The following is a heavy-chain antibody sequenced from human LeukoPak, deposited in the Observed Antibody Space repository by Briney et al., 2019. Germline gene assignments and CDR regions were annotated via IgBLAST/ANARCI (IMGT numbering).Heavy chain of an antibody. V-gene: IGHV1-18*01. Sequence: ASVKVSCKASGYTFTSYGFSWVRQAPGQGLEWMGWINTYNGNTNYAQKLQGRVTMTTDTSTSTAYMELRSLRPDDTAVYYCARASGILILKYSGSYLNDYWGQGTLVTVSS. D-gene: IGHD1-26*01. J-gene: IGHJ4*02. CDR1: GYTFTSYG. CDR2: INTYNGNT. CDR3: ARASGILILKYSGSYLNDY.